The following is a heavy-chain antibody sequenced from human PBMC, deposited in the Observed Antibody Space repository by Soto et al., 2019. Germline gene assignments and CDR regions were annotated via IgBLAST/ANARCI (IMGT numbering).Heavy chain of an antibody. CDR1: GYSFTSYW. CDR3: ARRGGYYYDSSGYRFNYGMDV. V-gene: IGHV5-51*01. Sequence: GESLKISCKGSGYSFTSYWVGWVRQMPGKGLEWMGIIYPGDSDTRYSPPFQGQVTISADKSISTAYLQWSSLKASDTAMYYCARRGGYYYDSSGYRFNYGMDVWGQGTTVTVSS. J-gene: IGHJ6*02. D-gene: IGHD3-22*01. CDR2: IYPGDSDT.